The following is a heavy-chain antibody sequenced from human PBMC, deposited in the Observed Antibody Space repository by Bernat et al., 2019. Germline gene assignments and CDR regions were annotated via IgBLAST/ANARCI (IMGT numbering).Heavy chain of an antibody. Sequence: QVQLQESGPGLVKPSETLSLTCTVSGGSISSYYWSWIRQPPGKGLEWIGYIYYSGSTNYNPSLKSRVTISVDTSKYQFSLKLSSVTAADTAVYYCARRPLVGGEKRGGFYFDYWGQGTLVTVSS. CDR1: GGSISSYY. V-gene: IGHV4-59*08. D-gene: IGHD1-26*01. CDR2: IYYSGST. J-gene: IGHJ4*02. CDR3: ARRPLVGGEKRGGFYFDY.